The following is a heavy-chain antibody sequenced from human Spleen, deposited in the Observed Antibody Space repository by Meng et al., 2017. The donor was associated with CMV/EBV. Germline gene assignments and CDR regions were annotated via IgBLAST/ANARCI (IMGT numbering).Heavy chain of an antibody. V-gene: IGHV3-30*02. J-gene: IGHJ4*02. CDR1: GFTFSSYC. Sequence: GGSLRLSCAASGFTFSSYCMHWVRQAPGKGLEWVAFIRYDGSNKYYADSVKGRFTISRDNSKNTLFLQTNSLRADDTAVYYCAKDGGKYCSTTGCYSFDYWGQGTLVTVSS. D-gene: IGHD2-2*01. CDR2: IRYDGSNK. CDR3: AKDGGKYCSTTGCYSFDY.